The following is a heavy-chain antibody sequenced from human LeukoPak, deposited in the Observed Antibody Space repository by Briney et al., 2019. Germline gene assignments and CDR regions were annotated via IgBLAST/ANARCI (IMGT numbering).Heavy chain of an antibody. J-gene: IGHJ6*03. CDR3: ARDAVTAGAAAYYYYYMDV. Sequence: PGGSLRLSCAASGFTFSSYDMHWVRQATGKGLEWVSAIGTAGDTYYPGSVKGRFTISRENAKNSLYLQMNSLRAEDTAVYYCARDAVTAGAAAYYYYYMDVWGKGTTVTIPS. D-gene: IGHD1-14*01. CDR1: GFTFSSYD. V-gene: IGHV3-13*01. CDR2: IGTAGDT.